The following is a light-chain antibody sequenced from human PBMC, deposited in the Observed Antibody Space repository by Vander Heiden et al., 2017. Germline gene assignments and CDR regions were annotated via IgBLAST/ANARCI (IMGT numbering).Light chain of an antibody. CDR1: SSNIGAHYN. J-gene: IGLJ1*01. CDR2: DST. Sequence: QSVLTQPPSVSGAPGQTVTISCTGSSSNIGAHYNVHWYQQVPGTAPKLLIYDSTKRPSGVPDRFSGSKSGTAASLAITGLQAEDEADYYCQSYDSILTVSLFFGTGTKVTVL. CDR3: QSYDSILTVSLF. V-gene: IGLV1-40*01.